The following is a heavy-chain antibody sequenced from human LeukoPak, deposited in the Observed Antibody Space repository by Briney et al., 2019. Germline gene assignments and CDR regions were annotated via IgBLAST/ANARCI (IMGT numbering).Heavy chain of an antibody. D-gene: IGHD3-3*01. CDR1: GFTLSSYS. Sequence: GGSLRLSCAASGFTLSSYSMNWLRQAPGKGLEWVSSISSSSSNIYYADSVKGRFTISRDNAKNSLHLQMSSLRAEDTAVYYCARLLYNFGAYMDVWGKGTTVTVSS. V-gene: IGHV3-21*01. J-gene: IGHJ6*03. CDR2: ISSSSSNI. CDR3: ARLLYNFGAYMDV.